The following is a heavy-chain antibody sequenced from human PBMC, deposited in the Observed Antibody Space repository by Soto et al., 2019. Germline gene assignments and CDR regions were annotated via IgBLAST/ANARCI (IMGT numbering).Heavy chain of an antibody. CDR3: ARDVDTAPRYYFDY. J-gene: IGHJ4*02. CDR2: ISYDGSNK. V-gene: IGHV3-30-3*01. CDR1: GFTFSSYA. D-gene: IGHD5-18*01. Sequence: GGSLRLSCAASGFTFSSYAMHWVRQAPGKGLEWVAVISYDGSNKYYADSVKGRFTISRDNSKNTLYLQMNSLRAEDTAVYYCARDVDTAPRYYFDYWGQGTLVTVSS.